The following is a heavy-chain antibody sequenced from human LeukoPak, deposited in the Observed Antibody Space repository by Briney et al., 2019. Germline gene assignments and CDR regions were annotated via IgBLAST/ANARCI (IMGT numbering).Heavy chain of an antibody. J-gene: IGHJ3*02. CDR1: GYTFTSYA. CDR3: ARAPNEGAFDI. Sequence: ASVKVSCKASGYTFTSYAIHWVRQAPGQRLEWMGWINAGNGNTKYSQKFQGRVTITRDTSASTAYMELSSQRSEDTAVYYCARAPNEGAFDIWGQGTLVTVSS. V-gene: IGHV1-3*01. CDR2: INAGNGNT.